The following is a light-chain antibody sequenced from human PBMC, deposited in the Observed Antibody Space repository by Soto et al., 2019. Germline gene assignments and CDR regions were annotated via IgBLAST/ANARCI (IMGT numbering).Light chain of an antibody. CDR1: SSDVGAYNF. CDR2: NVY. J-gene: IGLJ1*01. CDR3: SSKRDSSTLFV. Sequence: QSALTQPASVSGSPGQSITISCTGTSSDVGAYNFVSWHQQHPSKAPKLMIYNVYDRPSGVSHRFSASKSGNTASLTISGLQAEDEADYYCSSKRDSSTLFVFGTGTKGTVL. V-gene: IGLV2-14*03.